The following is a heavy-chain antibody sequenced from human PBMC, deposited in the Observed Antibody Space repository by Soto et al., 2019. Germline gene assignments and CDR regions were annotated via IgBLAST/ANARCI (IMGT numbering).Heavy chain of an antibody. CDR3: ARGYCSGGSCYSLDY. J-gene: IGHJ4*02. V-gene: IGHV1-46*03. CDR2: INPSGGST. Sequence: ASVKVSCKASGYTFTGYYMHWVRQAPGQGLEWMGIINPSGGSTSYAQKFQGRVTMTRDTSTSTVYMELSSLRSEDTAVYYCARGYCSGGSCYSLDYWGQGTLVTVSS. CDR1: GYTFTGYY. D-gene: IGHD2-15*01.